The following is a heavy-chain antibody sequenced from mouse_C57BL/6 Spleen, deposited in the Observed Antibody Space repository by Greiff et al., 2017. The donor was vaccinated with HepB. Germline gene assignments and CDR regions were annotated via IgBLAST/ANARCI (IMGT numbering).Heavy chain of an antibody. CDR3: AREGLHGYFDS. V-gene: IGHV3-6*01. CDR1: GYSITSGYY. Sequence: ESGPGLVKPSQSLSLTCSVTGYSITSGYYWNWIRQFPGNKLEWMGYISYDGSNNYNPSLKNRISITRDTSKNQFFLKLNSVTTEDTATYYCAREGLHGYFDSGGQGTTLTVSS. J-gene: IGHJ2*01. D-gene: IGHD2-4*01. CDR2: ISYDGSN.